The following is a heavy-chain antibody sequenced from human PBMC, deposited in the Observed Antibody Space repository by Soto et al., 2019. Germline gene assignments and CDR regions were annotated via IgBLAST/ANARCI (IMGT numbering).Heavy chain of an antibody. V-gene: IGHV3-7*03. J-gene: IGHJ4*02. D-gene: IGHD6-13*01. CDR1: GFTFSSYW. CDR3: AREYSSSWYTFDACFDY. Sequence: GGSLRLSCAASGFTFSSYWMSWVRQAPGKGLEWVASIKQDGSEKYYVDSVKGRFTISRDNAKNSLYLQMNSLRAEDTAVYYCAREYSSSWYTFDACFDYWGQGTLVTVSS. CDR2: IKQDGSEK.